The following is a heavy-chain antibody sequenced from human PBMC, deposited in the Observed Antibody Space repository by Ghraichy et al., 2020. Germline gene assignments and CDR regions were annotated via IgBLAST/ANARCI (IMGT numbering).Heavy chain of an antibody. Sequence: GESLNISCEGSGFTFSSYWMTWVRQAPGKGLEWVANIKQDGTEKYYVDSVKGRFTISRDKAKNSLSLQMNSLRAEDTAVYYCAREVIGWYYGMDVWGPGTTVTLSS. D-gene: IGHD6-19*01. J-gene: IGHJ6*02. CDR2: IKQDGTEK. CDR1: GFTFSSYW. CDR3: AREVIGWYYGMDV. V-gene: IGHV3-7*01.